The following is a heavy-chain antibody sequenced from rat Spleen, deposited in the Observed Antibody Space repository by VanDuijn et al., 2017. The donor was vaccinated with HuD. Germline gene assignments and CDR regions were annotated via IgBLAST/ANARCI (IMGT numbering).Heavy chain of an antibody. CDR3: ARRHFGYTDYFDY. J-gene: IGHJ2*01. CDR1: GFTFSNYY. Sequence: EVQLVESGGGLVQSGRSMKLSCAASGFTFSNYYMAWVRQAPTKGLEWVATISYADTSGHSGTYYRDSVKGRFTISRDNAKSTLSLQMDSLRSEDTATYYCARRHFGYTDYFDYWGQGVMVTVSS. D-gene: IGHD1-4*01. CDR2: ISYADTSGHSGT. V-gene: IGHV5-25*01.